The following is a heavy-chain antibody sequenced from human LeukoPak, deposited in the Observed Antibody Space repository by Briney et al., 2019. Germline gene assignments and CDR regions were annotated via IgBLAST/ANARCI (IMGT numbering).Heavy chain of an antibody. D-gene: IGHD2-21*02. V-gene: IGHV1-2*02. Sequence: GASVKVSCKASGYTFTGYYMHWVRQAPGQGLEWMGWINPHSGGTSYAQEFQGRVTMTRDTSISTAYMELSSLRPDDTAVYSCARGVTARGFYYMDIWGNGTTVTISS. CDR2: INPHSGGT. CDR1: GYTFTGYY. J-gene: IGHJ6*03. CDR3: ARGVTARGFYYMDI.